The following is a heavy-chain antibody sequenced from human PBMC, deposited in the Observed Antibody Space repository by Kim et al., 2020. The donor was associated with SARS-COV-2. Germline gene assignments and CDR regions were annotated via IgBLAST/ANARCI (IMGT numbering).Heavy chain of an antibody. Sequence: SETLSLTCTVSGGSISSSSYYWGWIRQPPGKGLEWIGSIYYSGSTYYNPSLKSRVTISVDTSKNQFSLKLSSVTAADTAVYYCARPTYCGGDCYPWFDPWGQGTLVTVSS. V-gene: IGHV4-39*01. CDR3: ARPTYCGGDCYPWFDP. D-gene: IGHD2-21*02. CDR2: IYYSGST. J-gene: IGHJ5*02. CDR1: GGSISSSSYY.